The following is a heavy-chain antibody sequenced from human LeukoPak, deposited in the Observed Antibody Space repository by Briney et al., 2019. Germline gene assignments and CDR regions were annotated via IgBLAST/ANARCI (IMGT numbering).Heavy chain of an antibody. D-gene: IGHD3-10*01. CDR2: IKQDGSEK. CDR3: ARAMVRGVVDAFDI. Sequence: GGSLRLSCAASGLTFSSYWMSWVRQAPGKGLEWVANIKQDGSEKYYVDSVKGRFTISRDNAKNSLYLQMNSLRAEDTAVYYCARAMVRGVVDAFDIWGQGTMVTVSS. V-gene: IGHV3-7*01. J-gene: IGHJ3*02. CDR1: GLTFSSYW.